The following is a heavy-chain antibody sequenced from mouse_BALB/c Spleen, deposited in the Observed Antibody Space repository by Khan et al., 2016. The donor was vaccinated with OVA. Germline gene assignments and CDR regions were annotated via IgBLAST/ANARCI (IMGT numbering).Heavy chain of an antibody. D-gene: IGHD1-2*01. Sequence: VQLKESGPCLVKPSQSLSLTCTVTGYSITSGYGWNWIRQFPGNKLEWMGYISYSGSTNYNPSLKSLISITRNTSKNQFFLQLNSVTTEDTATYYCARTARIKYWGQGTTLTVSS. CDR3: ARTARIKY. V-gene: IGHV3-2*02. J-gene: IGHJ2*01. CDR2: ISYSGST. CDR1: GYSITSGYG.